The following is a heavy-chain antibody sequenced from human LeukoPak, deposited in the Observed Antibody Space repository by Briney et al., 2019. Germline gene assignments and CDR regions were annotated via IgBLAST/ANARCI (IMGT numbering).Heavy chain of an antibody. CDR2: IYYSGST. CDR1: GGSISSNSYY. Sequence: SETLSLTCAVSGGSISSNSYYWGWIRQPPGKGLEWIGSIYYSGSTYYNPSLKSRVTISVDTSKNQFSLKLSSVTAADTAVYYCAREGGLVRVDLYYYYYMDVWGKGTTVTVSS. V-gene: IGHV4-39*02. J-gene: IGHJ6*03. D-gene: IGHD1-26*01. CDR3: AREGGLVRVDLYYYYYMDV.